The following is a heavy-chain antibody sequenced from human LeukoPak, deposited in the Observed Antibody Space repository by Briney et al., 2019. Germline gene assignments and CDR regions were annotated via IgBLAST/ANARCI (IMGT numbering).Heavy chain of an antibody. CDR2: IRSDGSST. D-gene: IGHD6-19*01. CDR3: TRRYGDHSGWAGYHDS. V-gene: IGHV3-64*01. Sequence: GGSLRLSCVASGFSFSDYIMHWVRQAPGKGLEYVSAIRSDGSSTVYPNSVKGRFTISRDYSKSTLYLQMGSLRAEDTAVYYCTRRYGDHSGWAGYHDSWGQGTLVTVSS. CDR1: GFSFSDYI. J-gene: IGHJ4*02.